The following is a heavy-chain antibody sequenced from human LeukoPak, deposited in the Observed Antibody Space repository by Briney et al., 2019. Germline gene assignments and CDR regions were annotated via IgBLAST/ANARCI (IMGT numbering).Heavy chain of an antibody. D-gene: IGHD1-7*01. V-gene: IGHV1-2*02. CDR1: GYTFTGYY. Sequence: ASVKVSCKASGYTFTGYYMHWVRQAPGQGLEWMGWINPNSGGTNYAQKFQGRVTMTRDTSISTAYMELSRLRSEDTAVYYCARGNWNYVSGNWFDPWGQGTLVTVSS. J-gene: IGHJ5*02. CDR3: ARGNWNYVSGNWFDP. CDR2: INPNSGGT.